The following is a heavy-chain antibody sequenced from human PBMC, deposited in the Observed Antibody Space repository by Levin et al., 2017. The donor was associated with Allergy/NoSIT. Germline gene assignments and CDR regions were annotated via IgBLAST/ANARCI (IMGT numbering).Heavy chain of an antibody. D-gene: IGHD6-13*01. J-gene: IGHJ4*02. CDR1: GFSFSSYA. Sequence: ETLSLTCAASGFSFSSYAMSWVRQAPGKGLEWVSGISGSGGSTNYADSVKGRFTISRDNSRNTVYLQMNSLRAEDTAVYYCAKDNWVSSSYPDYWGQGTLVTVSS. CDR2: ISGSGGST. V-gene: IGHV3-23*01. CDR3: AKDNWVSSSYPDY.